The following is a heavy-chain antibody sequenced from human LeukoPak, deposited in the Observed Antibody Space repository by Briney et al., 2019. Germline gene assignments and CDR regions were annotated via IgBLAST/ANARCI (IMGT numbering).Heavy chain of an antibody. V-gene: IGHV3-23*01. Sequence: PGGSLRLSCAASGFTFSNYPMTWVRQAPGKGPEWVSAVSGTGDRTICADSVKGRFTISRDNSKNTLSLQMNSLKAEDTALYYCAKSIKTFEFGGQGILVTVSS. CDR1: GFTFSNYP. CDR2: VSGTGDRT. CDR3: AKSIKTFEF. J-gene: IGHJ4*02.